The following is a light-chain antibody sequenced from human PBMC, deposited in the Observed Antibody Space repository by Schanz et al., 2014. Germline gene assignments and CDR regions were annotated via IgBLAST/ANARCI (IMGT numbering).Light chain of an antibody. Sequence: IVLTQSPATLSLSPGDSATLSCRASQSLSGGYLALYRQKPGQPPRLLIFDTSNRATGIPARFRGSASGTDFTLTISSLEPEDFAVYYCQRRSNWSWTFGQGTKVQIK. V-gene: IGKV3-11*01. CDR2: DTS. CDR1: QSLSGGY. CDR3: QRRSNWSWT. J-gene: IGKJ1*01.